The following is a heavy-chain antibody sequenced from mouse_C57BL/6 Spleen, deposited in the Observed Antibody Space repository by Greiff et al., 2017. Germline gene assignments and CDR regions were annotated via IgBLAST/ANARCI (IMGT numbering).Heavy chain of an antibody. CDR3: ARSGAMDY. J-gene: IGHJ4*01. V-gene: IGHV1-82*01. CDR2: IYPGDGDT. D-gene: IGHD3-1*01. Sequence: VKLQQSGPELVKPGASVKISCKASGYAFTSSWMHWVKQRPGKGLEWIGRIYPGDGDTNYNGKFKGKATLTADKSSSTAYMQLRSLTSEDSAVYFCARSGAMDYWGQGTSVTVSS. CDR1: GYAFTSSW.